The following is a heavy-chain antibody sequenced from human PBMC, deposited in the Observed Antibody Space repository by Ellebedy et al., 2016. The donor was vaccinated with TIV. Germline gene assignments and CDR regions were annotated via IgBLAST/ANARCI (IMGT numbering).Heavy chain of an antibody. J-gene: IGHJ5*02. CDR3: ARGRSSYYDVWSGYSGFRWFDP. CDR2: INHSGRT. Sequence: MPSETLSLTCAVYGGSFSGYYWSWIRQPPGKGLEWIGEINHSGRTNYNPSLKSRVTISVDTSKNQFSMKLSSVTAADTAVYYCARGRSSYYDVWSGYSGFRWFDPWGQGTLVTVSS. CDR1: GGSFSGYY. D-gene: IGHD3-3*01. V-gene: IGHV4-34*01.